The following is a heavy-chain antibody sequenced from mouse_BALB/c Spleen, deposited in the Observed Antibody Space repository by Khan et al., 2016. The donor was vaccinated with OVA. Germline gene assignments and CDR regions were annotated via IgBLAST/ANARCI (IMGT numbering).Heavy chain of an antibody. Sequence: QIQLVQSGPELKKPGETVRISCKASGYTFTTAGIQWVQKMPGKGLEWIGWINTHSGVPKYAEDFKGRFAFSLEISVNTAYLQITNLKNEDTATYFCARGGAAYNRHDGGAMEYWGQGTSVTVSS. D-gene: IGHD2-14*01. CDR3: ARGGAAYNRHDGGAMEY. CDR1: GYTFTTAG. J-gene: IGHJ4*01. V-gene: IGHV9-4*02. CDR2: INTHSGVP.